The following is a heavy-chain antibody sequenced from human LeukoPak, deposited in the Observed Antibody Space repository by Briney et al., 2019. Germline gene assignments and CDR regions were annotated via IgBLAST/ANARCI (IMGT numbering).Heavy chain of an antibody. CDR2: VSASGYTT. V-gene: IGHV3-23*01. D-gene: IGHD3-10*01. J-gene: IGHJ4*02. Sequence: QSGGSLRLSCAASGFTFSSYAMSWVRQAPGKGLEWVSAVSASGYTTHYADSVKGRFTISRDNSKKTLYLQMSSLRAEDTAVYYCAKDTYGHYNWGQGTLVTVSS. CDR1: GFTFSSYA. CDR3: AKDTYGHYN.